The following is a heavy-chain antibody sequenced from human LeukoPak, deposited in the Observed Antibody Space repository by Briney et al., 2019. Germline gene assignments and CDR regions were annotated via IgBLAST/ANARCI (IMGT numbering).Heavy chain of an antibody. Sequence: GGSLRLSCAASGFTFTSYAMSWVRQAPGKGLEWVSAISGSGGSTYYADSVKGRFTISRDNSKNTLYLQMNSLRAEDTAIYYCAKDLVDGYSRYYFDYWGQGTLVTVSS. CDR1: GFTFTSYA. CDR2: ISGSGGST. V-gene: IGHV3-23*01. CDR3: AKDLVDGYSRYYFDY. J-gene: IGHJ4*02. D-gene: IGHD5-24*01.